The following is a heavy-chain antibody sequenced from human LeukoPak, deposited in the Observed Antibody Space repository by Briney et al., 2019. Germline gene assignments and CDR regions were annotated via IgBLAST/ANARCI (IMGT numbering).Heavy chain of an antibody. Sequence: SETLTLTCTVSGGSISSYYWSWIRQPPGKGLEWIGYFYTSVSYNYNPSLKSRVTISVDTSKNQFSLKLSSVTAADTAVYYCASGSGQWLANYYYYYMDVWGKGTTVTVSS. J-gene: IGHJ6*03. CDR1: GGSISSYY. V-gene: IGHV4-4*09. CDR3: ASGSGQWLANYYYYYMDV. D-gene: IGHD6-19*01. CDR2: FYTSVSY.